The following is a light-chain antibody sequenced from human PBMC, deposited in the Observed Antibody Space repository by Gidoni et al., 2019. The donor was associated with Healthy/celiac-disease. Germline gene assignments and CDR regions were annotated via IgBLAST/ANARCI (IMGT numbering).Light chain of an antibody. Sequence: DIQMTQSPSTLSASVGDRVTITCRASQSISSWLAWYQKKPGKAPKLLIYKASSLESGVPSRFSGSGSGTEFTLTISSLQPDDFATYYCQQYNSYLYTCGQGTKLEIK. J-gene: IGKJ2*01. CDR1: QSISSW. V-gene: IGKV1-5*03. CDR2: KAS. CDR3: QQYNSYLYT.